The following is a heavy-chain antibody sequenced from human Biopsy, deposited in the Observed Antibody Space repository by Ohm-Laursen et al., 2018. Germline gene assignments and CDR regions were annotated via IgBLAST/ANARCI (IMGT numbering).Heavy chain of an antibody. CDR3: GRGAWLDDY. J-gene: IGHJ4*02. CDR1: EFTFSNYW. D-gene: IGHD6-19*01. Sequence: SLRLSCAASEFTFSNYWMHWVRQVPGKGLVWVARINGDGSRTNYADSVKGRFTISRDNAKNTLHLEMNSLRAEDTAVYYCGRGAWLDDYWGQGTLVTVSS. V-gene: IGHV3-74*01. CDR2: INGDGSRT.